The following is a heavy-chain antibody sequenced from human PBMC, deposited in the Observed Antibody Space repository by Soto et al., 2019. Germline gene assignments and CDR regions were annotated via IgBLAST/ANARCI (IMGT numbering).Heavy chain of an antibody. J-gene: IGHJ6*02. CDR2: IIPIFGTA. CDR1: GGTFSSYA. CDR3: GRGYVVVVSGEAYYYGMDV. V-gene: IGHV1-69*01. Sequence: QVQLVQSGAEVKKPGASVKVSCKASGGTFSSYAISGVRQAPGQGLEWMGGIIPIFGTANYAQKFQGRVTITEDESTSTAYVELSSLSSEDTAVYCCGRGYVVVVSGEAYYYGMDVWGQGNTVPVSS. D-gene: IGHD2-15*01.